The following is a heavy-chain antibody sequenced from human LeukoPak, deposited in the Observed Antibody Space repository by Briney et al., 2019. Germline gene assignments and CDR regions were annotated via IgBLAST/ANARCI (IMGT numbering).Heavy chain of an antibody. CDR1: GGXXSGYY. J-gene: IGHJ4*02. CDR2: INHSGST. CDR3: ALEGYYDFWSGYYGY. Sequence: ETLSLXXAVYGGXXSGYYWSXIRQPPGKGLEWIGEINHSGSTNYNPSLKSRVTISVDTSKNQFSLKLSSVTAADTAVYYCALEGYYDFWSGYYGYWGQGTLVTVSS. D-gene: IGHD3-3*01. V-gene: IGHV4-34*01.